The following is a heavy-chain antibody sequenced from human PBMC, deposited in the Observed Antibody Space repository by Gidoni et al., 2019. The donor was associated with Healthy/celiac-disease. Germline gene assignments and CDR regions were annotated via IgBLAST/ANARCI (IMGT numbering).Heavy chain of an antibody. CDR2: IWYDGSNK. D-gene: IGHD5-12*01. V-gene: IGHV3-33*01. CDR3: ARGPLEMATILGFFDY. Sequence: QVQLVESGGVVVQPGRSLRLSCAPPGSTFSSYGMHWVRQAPGKGLEWGALIWYDGSNKDYADSVKGRFTISRDNSKNTLYLQMNSLRAEDTAVYYCARGPLEMATILGFFDYWGQGTLVTVSS. J-gene: IGHJ4*02. CDR1: GSTFSSYG.